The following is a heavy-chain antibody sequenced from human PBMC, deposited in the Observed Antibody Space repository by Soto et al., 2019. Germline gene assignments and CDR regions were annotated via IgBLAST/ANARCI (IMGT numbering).Heavy chain of an antibody. CDR3: AKDHIRGYSYGCYFDY. CDR1: GFTFSSYG. V-gene: IGHV3-30*18. D-gene: IGHD5-18*01. CDR2: ISYDGSNK. Sequence: GGSLRLSCAASGFTFSSYGMHWVRQAPGKGLEWVAVISYDGSNKYYADSVKGRFTISRDNSKNTLYLQMNSLRAEDTAVYYCAKDHIRGYSYGCYFDYWGQGTLVTVSS. J-gene: IGHJ4*02.